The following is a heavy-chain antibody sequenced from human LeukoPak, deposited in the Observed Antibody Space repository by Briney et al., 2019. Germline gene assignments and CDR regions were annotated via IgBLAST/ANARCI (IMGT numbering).Heavy chain of an antibody. D-gene: IGHD1-26*01. J-gene: IGHJ3*02. V-gene: IGHV3-21*01. CDR2: ISSSSSYI. Sequence: GGSLRLSCAASGFTFSSYSMNWVRQAPGKGLEWVSSISSSSSYIYYADSVKGRFTISGDNAKDSLYLQMNSLRAEDTAVYYCARVREWELRYDAFDIWGQGTMVTVSS. CDR1: GFTFSSYS. CDR3: ARVREWELRYDAFDI.